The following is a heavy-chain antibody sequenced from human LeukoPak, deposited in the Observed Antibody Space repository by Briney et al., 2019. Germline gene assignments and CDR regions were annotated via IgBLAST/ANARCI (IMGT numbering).Heavy chain of an antibody. D-gene: IGHD1-1*01. CDR1: GYTLTELS. J-gene: IGHJ3*02. CDR3: ATVRLRTTGTYDVFDI. CDR2: FDPEDGET. V-gene: IGHV1-24*01. Sequence: GASVKVSCKVSGYTLTELSMHWVRQAPGKGLEWMGGFDPEDGETIYAQKFQGRVTMTEDTSTDTAYMELSSLRSEDTAVYYCATVRLRTTGTYDVFDIWGQGTMVTVSS.